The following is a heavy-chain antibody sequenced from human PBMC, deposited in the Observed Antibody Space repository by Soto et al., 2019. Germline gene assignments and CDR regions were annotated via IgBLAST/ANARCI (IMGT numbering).Heavy chain of an antibody. CDR3: ARGGDSLVPFQH. V-gene: IGHV1-3*01. CDR2: INAGNGNT. CDR1: VYTFTSYA. J-gene: IGHJ1*01. D-gene: IGHD4-17*01. Sequence: ASLKVSCKASVYTFTSYAMHWVRQAPGQRLEWMGWINAGNGNTKYSQKFQGRVTITRDTSASTAYMELSSLRSEDTAVYYCARGGDSLVPFQHWGQGTLVTVSS.